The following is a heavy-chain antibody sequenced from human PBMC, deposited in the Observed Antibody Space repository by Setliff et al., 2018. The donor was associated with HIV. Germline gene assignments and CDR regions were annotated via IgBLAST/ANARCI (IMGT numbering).Heavy chain of an antibody. CDR2: ISAYNGNT. CDR1: GYTFTSYG. J-gene: IGHJ6*03. CDR3: AREYYYDSSGYYYYYMDV. V-gene: IGHV1-18*01. Sequence: ASVKVSCKASGYTFTSYGTSWVRQAPGQGLEWMGWISAYNGNTNYAQKLQGRVTMTTDTSTSTAYMELRSLRSDDTAVYYCAREYYYDSSGYYYYYMDVRGKGTTVTVSS. D-gene: IGHD3-22*01.